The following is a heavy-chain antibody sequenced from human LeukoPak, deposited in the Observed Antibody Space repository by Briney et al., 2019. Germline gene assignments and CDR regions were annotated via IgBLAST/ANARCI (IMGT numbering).Heavy chain of an antibody. CDR1: GFTFSSYA. CDR3: AKDSTGYSYGYYFDY. V-gene: IGHV3-30-3*01. J-gene: IGHJ4*02. D-gene: IGHD5-18*01. CDR2: ISYDGSNK. Sequence: PGRSLRLSCAASGFTFSSYAMHWVRQAPGKGLEWVAVISYDGSNKYYAESVKGRFTISRDNSKNTLYLQMNSLRAEDTAVYYCAKDSTGYSYGYYFDYWGQGTLVTVSS.